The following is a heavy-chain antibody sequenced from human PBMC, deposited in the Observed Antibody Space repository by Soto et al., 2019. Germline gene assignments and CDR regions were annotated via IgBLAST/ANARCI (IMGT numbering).Heavy chain of an antibody. V-gene: IGHV1-2*02. Sequence: ASVKVSCKASGYTFTIYYMHWVRQAPGQGLEWMGWINPNSVGTNYAQKFRGRVTMTRETSISTAYMELSRLRSDDTAVYYCARDIVVVPAADWFDPWGQGTLVTVYS. D-gene: IGHD2-2*01. CDR3: ARDIVVVPAADWFDP. CDR1: GYTFTIYY. J-gene: IGHJ5*02. CDR2: INPNSVGT.